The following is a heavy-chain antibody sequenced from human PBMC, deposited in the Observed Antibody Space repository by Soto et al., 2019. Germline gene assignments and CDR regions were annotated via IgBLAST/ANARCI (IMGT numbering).Heavy chain of an antibody. J-gene: IGHJ4*02. D-gene: IGHD3-22*01. CDR2: ITATGDRT. CDR3: ATMNGYFEY. V-gene: IGHV3-23*01. Sequence: PGGSLRLSCADSGFRFSSYSMSWVRQTPGKGLEWVAAITATGDRTYYADSVTGRFTISRDNSKKTPYLQMTSLRAEDTAMYYCATMNGYFEYWGQGTPVTVSS. CDR1: GFRFSSYS.